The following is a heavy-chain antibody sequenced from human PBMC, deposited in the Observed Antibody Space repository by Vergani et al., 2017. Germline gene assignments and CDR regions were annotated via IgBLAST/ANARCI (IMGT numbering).Heavy chain of an antibody. CDR2: INHTGST. CDR1: GESFSAYY. V-gene: IGHV4-34*01. Sequence: QVQLQQWGAGLLKPSETLSLTCAVYGESFSAYYWSWIRQPPGKGLEWIGEINHTGSTNYNPSLKSRVTISVDTSKNQLSLKLSSVTAADTAVYYCARGGISITHNEYYGMDLWPQGTTV. CDR3: ARGGISITHNEYYGMDL. D-gene: IGHD1-14*01. J-gene: IGHJ6*02.